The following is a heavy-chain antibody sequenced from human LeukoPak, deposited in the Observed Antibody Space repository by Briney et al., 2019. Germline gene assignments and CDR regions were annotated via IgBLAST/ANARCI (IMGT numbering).Heavy chain of an antibody. CDR2: LHATESA. Sequence: SETLSLTCTVSGAYINNYYWTWIRQPAAQGLEWIGRLHATESAIYNPSLKGRGTMSLGTSKAQLSLTLTSVTAADSAVYYCASLSSGAAFDVWGQGTVVTVSS. V-gene: IGHV4-4*07. J-gene: IGHJ3*01. CDR1: GAYINNYY. CDR3: ASLSSGAAFDV. D-gene: IGHD3-22*01.